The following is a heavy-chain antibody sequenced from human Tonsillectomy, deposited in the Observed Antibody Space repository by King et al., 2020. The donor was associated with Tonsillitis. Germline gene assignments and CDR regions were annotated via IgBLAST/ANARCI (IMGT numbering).Heavy chain of an antibody. CDR1: GYTFTNYD. V-gene: IGHV1-8*02. CDR2: MNPNSGNT. J-gene: IGHJ4*02. CDR3: VRGDYGSGID. Sequence: QLVQSGAEVKKPGASVKVSCKASGYTFTNYDINWVRQAPGHGLEWMGWMNPNSGNTGYAQKFQGRITMTRNISASTAYMELSRLRAEDTAVYYCVRGDYGSGIDWGQGILVTVSS. D-gene: IGHD3-10*01.